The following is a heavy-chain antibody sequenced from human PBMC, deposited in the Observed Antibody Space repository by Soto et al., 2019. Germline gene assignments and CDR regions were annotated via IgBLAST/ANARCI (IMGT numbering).Heavy chain of an antibody. CDR3: ARDGGRHSGGIDY. Sequence: SVKVSCKASGGTFSSYSINWVRQAPGQGLEWMGEIIPIFGTANYAQKFQGRVTITADESTSTAYMELSSLRSEDTAVYYCARDGGRHSGGIDYWGAGAMVTV. J-gene: IGHJ4*02. D-gene: IGHD1-26*01. CDR1: GGTFSSYS. V-gene: IGHV1-69*13. CDR2: IIPIFGTA.